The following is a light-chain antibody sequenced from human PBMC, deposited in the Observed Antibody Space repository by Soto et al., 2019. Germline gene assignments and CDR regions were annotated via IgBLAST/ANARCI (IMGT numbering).Light chain of an antibody. V-gene: IGLV2-14*03. CDR2: DVS. Sequence: QSALTHPASVSGSPGQSITISCTGTSSDVGLYNYVSWYRHLPGKAPELIIYDVSNRPSGVSNRFSGSKSANTASLTISGLQAEDEADYYCNSYTSSGTYVFGTGTKLTVL. CDR3: NSYTSSGTYV. J-gene: IGLJ1*01. CDR1: SSDVGLYNY.